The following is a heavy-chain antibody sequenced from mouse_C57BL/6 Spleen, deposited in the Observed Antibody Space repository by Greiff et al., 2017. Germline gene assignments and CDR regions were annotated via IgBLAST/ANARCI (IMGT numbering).Heavy chain of an antibody. Sequence: QVQLQQPGAELVRPGSSVKLSCKASGYTFTSYWMHWVKQRPIQGLAWIGNIDPSDSETHYNQKFKDKATLTVDKSSSTAYMPLSSLTSEDSAVYYCATLCYYKYDNYAMYYRGEGNSVTVSS. CDR1: GYTFTSYW. J-gene: IGHJ4*01. CDR2: IDPSDSET. V-gene: IGHV1-52*01. CDR3: ATLCYYKYDNYAMYY. D-gene: IGHD2-14*01.